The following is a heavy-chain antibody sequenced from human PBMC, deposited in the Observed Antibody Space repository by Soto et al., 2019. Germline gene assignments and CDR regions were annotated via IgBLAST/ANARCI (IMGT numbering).Heavy chain of an antibody. CDR1: GFTFSSYA. D-gene: IGHD5-12*01. Sequence: QVQLVESGGGVVQPGRSLRLSCAASGFTFSSYAMHWVRQAPGKGLEWVAVISYDGSNKYYADSVKGRFTISRDNSKNALYLQMNSLRAEDTAVYYCARAGYSGYDLSGELDYWGQGTLVTVSS. CDR3: ARAGYSGYDLSGELDY. CDR2: ISYDGSNK. J-gene: IGHJ4*02. V-gene: IGHV3-30-3*01.